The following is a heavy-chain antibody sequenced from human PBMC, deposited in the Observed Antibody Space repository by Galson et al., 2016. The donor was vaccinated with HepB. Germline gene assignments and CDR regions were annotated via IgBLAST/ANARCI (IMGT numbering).Heavy chain of an antibody. CDR1: GASVNSGSDY. CDR3: ARGSFYYHYGLDV. J-gene: IGHJ6*02. Sequence: ETLSLTCTVSGASVNSGSDYWSWIRQPPGKGLEWIGYIYNNGRANNNPSLKSRVTISIDTSKNHFYLKLRSVSTADTAVYYCARGSFYYHYGLDVWGQGTTVTVSS. CDR2: IYNNGRA. V-gene: IGHV4-61*03.